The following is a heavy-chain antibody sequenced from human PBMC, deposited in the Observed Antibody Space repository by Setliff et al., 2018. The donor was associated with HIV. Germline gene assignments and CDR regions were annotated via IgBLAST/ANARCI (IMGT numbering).Heavy chain of an antibody. Sequence: SETLSLTCAVYGGSFTDYYWSWIRQPPGKGLEWIGYIYYSGSTNYNPSLKSRVTISVDTSKNPFSLKLISLTAADTAVYYCAKYDLGVSRLRNWFDPWGKGTLVAVSS. CDR2: IYYSGST. CDR3: AKYDLGVSRLRNWFDP. CDR1: GGSFTDYY. J-gene: IGHJ5*02. V-gene: IGHV4-59*08. D-gene: IGHD2-8*01.